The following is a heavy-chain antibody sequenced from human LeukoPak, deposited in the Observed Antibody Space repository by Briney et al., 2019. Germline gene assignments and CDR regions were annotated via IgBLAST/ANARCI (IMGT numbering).Heavy chain of an antibody. CDR2: MSGSEDYI. D-gene: IGHD3-3*02. CDR3: ARGHLWLQN. V-gene: IGHV3-23*01. J-gene: IGHJ4*02. Sequence: PGGSLRLSCAASGITFSTYTMSWVRQAPGRGLEWVSAMSGSEDYIYYADSVKGRFTNSRDNSKNTLYLRMNSLRDEDTAVYHCARGHLWLQNWGQGTLVTVSS. CDR1: GITFSTYT.